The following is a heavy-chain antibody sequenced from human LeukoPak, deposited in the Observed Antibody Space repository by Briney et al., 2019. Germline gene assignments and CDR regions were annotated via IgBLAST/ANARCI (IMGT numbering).Heavy chain of an antibody. Sequence: GRSLRLSCAASGFTFSSYGMHWVRQAPGKGLEWVAVIWYDGSNKYYADSVKGRFTISRDNSKNKLYLHMNSLRAEDTAVYYCANLAVAGAIDYWGQGTLVTVSS. CDR3: ANLAVAGAIDY. J-gene: IGHJ4*02. CDR2: IWYDGSNK. CDR1: GFTFSSYG. V-gene: IGHV3-33*06. D-gene: IGHD6-19*01.